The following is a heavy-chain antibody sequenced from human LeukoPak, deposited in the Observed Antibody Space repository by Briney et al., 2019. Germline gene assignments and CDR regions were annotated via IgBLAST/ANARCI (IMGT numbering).Heavy chain of an antibody. J-gene: IGHJ4*02. CDR1: GYTFTSYG. Sequence: ASVKVSCKASGYTFTSYGISWVRQAPGQGLEWMGWISAYNGNTNYAQKFQGRVTMTTDTSTSTAYMELRSLRSGDTAVYYCARDYGYYDSRFQYDYWGQGTLVTVSS. V-gene: IGHV1-18*01. D-gene: IGHD3-22*01. CDR2: ISAYNGNT. CDR3: ARDYGYYDSRFQYDY.